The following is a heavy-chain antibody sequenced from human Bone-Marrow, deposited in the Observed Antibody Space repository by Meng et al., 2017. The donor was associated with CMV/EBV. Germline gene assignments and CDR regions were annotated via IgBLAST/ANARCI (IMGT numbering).Heavy chain of an antibody. Sequence: ASVKVSCKASGYTLNTSGFSWVRQAPGQGLEWMGWISGYSSTTKYAQNFQGRITMTTDTTTSTTYMELSRLRSDDTAVYYCARDKPTTISTSDAFDIWGQGTMVTVSS. D-gene: IGHD4-11*01. CDR3: ARDKPTTISTSDAFDI. J-gene: IGHJ3*02. CDR2: ISGYSSTT. V-gene: IGHV1-18*01. CDR1: GYTLNTSG.